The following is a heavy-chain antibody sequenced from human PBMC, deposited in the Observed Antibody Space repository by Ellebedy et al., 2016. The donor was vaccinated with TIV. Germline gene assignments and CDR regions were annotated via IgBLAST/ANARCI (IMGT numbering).Heavy chain of an antibody. V-gene: IGHV4-30-4*01. Sequence: SETLSLTXTVSGGSIISDDYYWTWIRQPSGKGLELIGYINHSGSTYYNSSLKSRLIISVDTSKNHFSLQLSSVTASDTAVYYCGQFGPRANYAMDVWGQGTTVTVSS. CDR1: GGSIISDDYY. D-gene: IGHD3-10*01. CDR3: GQFGPRANYAMDV. J-gene: IGHJ6*02. CDR2: INHSGST.